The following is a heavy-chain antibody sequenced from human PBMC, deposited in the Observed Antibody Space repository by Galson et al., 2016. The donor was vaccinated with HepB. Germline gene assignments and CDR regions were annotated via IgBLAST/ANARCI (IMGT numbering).Heavy chain of an antibody. V-gene: IGHV5-10-1*01. CDR2: IDPTDSYT. Sequence: QSGAEVKKPGESLRISCKASGYSFTDYWIAWVRQMPGKGLEWMGTIDPTDSYTKYSPSFQGHVTISTDKSITTAYLQWSRLKASDTATYYCAREIVLVHKCYDHGMDVWGQGTTVTVSS. J-gene: IGHJ6*02. D-gene: IGHD2-2*01. CDR3: AREIVLVHKCYDHGMDV. CDR1: GYSFTDYW.